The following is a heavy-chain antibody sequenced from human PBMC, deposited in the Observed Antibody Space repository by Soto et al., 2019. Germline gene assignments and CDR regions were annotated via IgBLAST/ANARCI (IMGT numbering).Heavy chain of an antibody. CDR1: GGSISSINF. CDR3: ARGSWVITAFDI. Sequence: SETLSLTCAFSGGSISSINFWSWVRQPPGKGLEWIGEIYHSGSTNYNPSLKSRVTISVDKSKNQFSLKLSSVTAADTAVYYCARGSWVITAFDIWGQGTMVT. D-gene: IGHD3-22*01. CDR2: IYHSGST. J-gene: IGHJ3*02. V-gene: IGHV4-4*02.